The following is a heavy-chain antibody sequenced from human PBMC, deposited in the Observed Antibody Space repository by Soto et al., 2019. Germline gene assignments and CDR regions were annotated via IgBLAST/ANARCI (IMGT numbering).Heavy chain of an antibody. Sequence: LRLSCAASGFTFSSYGMHWVRQAPGKGLEWVAVISYDGSNKYYADSVKGRFTISRDNSKNTLYLQMNSLRAEDTAVYYCSTSCYTCYYYYYGMDVWGQGTTVTVSS. J-gene: IGHJ6*02. V-gene: IGHV3-30*03. CDR2: ISYDGSNK. CDR1: GFTFSSYG. D-gene: IGHD2-2*02. CDR3: STSCYTCYYYYYGMDV.